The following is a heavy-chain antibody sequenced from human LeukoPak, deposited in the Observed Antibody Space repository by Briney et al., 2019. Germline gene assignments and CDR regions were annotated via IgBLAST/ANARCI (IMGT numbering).Heavy chain of an antibody. J-gene: IGHJ4*01. V-gene: IGHV3-7*03. CDR3: AKGIFSSGWSYFDY. Sequence: GGSLRLSCAASGFTFSSYWMSWVRQAPGKGLGWVANIKQDGSEKYYVDSVKGRFTISRDNSKNTLYLQMNSLRAEDTAVYYCAKGIFSSGWSYFDYWGHGTLVTVSS. CDR2: IKQDGSEK. D-gene: IGHD6-19*01. CDR1: GFTFSSYW.